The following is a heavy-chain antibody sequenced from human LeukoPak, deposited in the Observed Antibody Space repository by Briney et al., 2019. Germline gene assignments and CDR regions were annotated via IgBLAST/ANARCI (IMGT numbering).Heavy chain of an antibody. CDR1: GFTFSDYY. CDR2: ISNSGGNT. V-gene: IGHV3-23*01. CDR3: ARGTGIARPDY. Sequence: GGSLRLSCAASGFTFSDYYMSWIRQAPGKGLEWVSAISNSGGNTYYADSLKGRFTISRDNSNNTLYLQMYGLRAEDTAVYYCARGTGIARPDYWGQGTLVTVSS. J-gene: IGHJ4*02. D-gene: IGHD6-6*01.